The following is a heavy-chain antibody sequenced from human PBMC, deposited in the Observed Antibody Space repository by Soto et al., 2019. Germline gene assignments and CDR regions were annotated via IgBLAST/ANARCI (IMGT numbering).Heavy chain of an antibody. CDR2: IIPISGTA. D-gene: IGHD5-18*01. CDR1: GGTFSSYA. V-gene: IGHV1-69*13. Sequence: SVKVSCKASGGTFSSYAISWVRQAPGQGLEWMGGIIPISGTANYAQKFQGRVTITADESTSTAYMELSSLRSEDTAVYYCASKRDTAMVKYYYYGMDVWGQGITVTVSS. CDR3: ASKRDTAMVKYYYYGMDV. J-gene: IGHJ6*02.